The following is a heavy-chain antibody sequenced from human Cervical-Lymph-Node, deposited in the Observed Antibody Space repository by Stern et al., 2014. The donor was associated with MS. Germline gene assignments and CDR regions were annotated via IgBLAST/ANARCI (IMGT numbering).Heavy chain of an antibody. J-gene: IGHJ4*02. D-gene: IGHD4-11*01. Sequence: MQLVESGAEVKKPGSSVKVSCKASGDTFSSYAISWVRQAPGQGLEWMGGIIPLIGSTNYAQKFQGRVTITADESTSTVYMELSSLRSEDTAVYYCAREWNDYRFDYWGQGSLVTVSS. V-gene: IGHV1-69*01. CDR2: IIPLIGST. CDR1: GDTFSSYA. CDR3: AREWNDYRFDY.